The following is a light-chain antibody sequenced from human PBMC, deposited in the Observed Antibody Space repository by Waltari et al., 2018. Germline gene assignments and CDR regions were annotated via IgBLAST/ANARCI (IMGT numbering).Light chain of an antibody. CDR1: SLRTYY. V-gene: IGLV3-19*01. Sequence: SSELTQDPAVSVALGQTVRITCQGDSLRTYYANWYQQKPGPAPVLVIYGKNNRPSGIPDPLSATYSGNTASLTITAAQAEDDADDYCNSRDSSGNPYVFGSGTTVTVL. J-gene: IGLJ1*01. CDR2: GKN. CDR3: NSRDSSGNPYV.